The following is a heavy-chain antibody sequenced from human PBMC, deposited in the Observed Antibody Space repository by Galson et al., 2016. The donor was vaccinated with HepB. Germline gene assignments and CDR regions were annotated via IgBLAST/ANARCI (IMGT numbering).Heavy chain of an antibody. Sequence: SLRLSCAASGFAFDDSAMHWVRQAPGKGLEWVSGISWNRGRRDYAGSVKGRFTISRDNAKNSLYLQMNSLRAEDTAFYYCAKDIAVAGTRSFDCWGQGTLVTVSS. D-gene: IGHD6-19*01. J-gene: IGHJ4*02. CDR3: AKDIAVAGTRSFDC. CDR1: GFAFDDSA. CDR2: ISWNRGRR. V-gene: IGHV3-9*01.